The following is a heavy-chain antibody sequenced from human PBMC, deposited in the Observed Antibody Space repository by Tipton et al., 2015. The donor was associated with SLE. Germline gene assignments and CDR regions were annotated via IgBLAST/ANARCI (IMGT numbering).Heavy chain of an antibody. V-gene: IGHV4-34*01. J-gene: IGHJ4*02. Sequence: TLSLTCAVYGGSFSGYYWSWIRQPPGKGLEWIGEINHSGSTNYNPSLKSRVTILVDTSKNQFSLKLSSVTAADTAVYYCARSHGQLDYWGQGTLVTVSS. CDR3: ARSHGQLDY. CDR2: INHSGST. CDR1: GGSFSGYY. D-gene: IGHD1-1*01.